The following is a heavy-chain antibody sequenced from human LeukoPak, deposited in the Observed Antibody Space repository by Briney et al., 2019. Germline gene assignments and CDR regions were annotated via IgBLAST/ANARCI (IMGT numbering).Heavy chain of an antibody. CDR1: GFTFSSYS. V-gene: IGHV3-48*04. Sequence: TGGSLRLSCAASGFTFSSYSMNWVRQAPGKGLEWVSYISSSSSTIYYADSVKGRFTISRDNAKNSLYLQMNSLRAEDTAVYYCARGRGYYYDSSGYWPFQHWGQGTLVTVSS. CDR3: ARGRGYYYDSSGYWPFQH. J-gene: IGHJ1*01. D-gene: IGHD3-22*01. CDR2: ISSSSSTI.